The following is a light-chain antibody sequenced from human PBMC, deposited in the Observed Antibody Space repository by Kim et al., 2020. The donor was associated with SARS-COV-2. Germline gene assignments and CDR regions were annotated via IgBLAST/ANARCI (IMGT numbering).Light chain of an antibody. J-gene: IGKJ1*01. V-gene: IGKV3-15*01. CDR2: GAS. CDR3: QQYNIWWT. Sequence: SVSPEESATLSCWASQSVGSRLAWYQQKPGQAPRLLIYGASTRASGIPARFSGSGSVTDFTLTISSLQSEDFAVYYCQQYNIWWTFGQGTKVDIK. CDR1: QSVGSR.